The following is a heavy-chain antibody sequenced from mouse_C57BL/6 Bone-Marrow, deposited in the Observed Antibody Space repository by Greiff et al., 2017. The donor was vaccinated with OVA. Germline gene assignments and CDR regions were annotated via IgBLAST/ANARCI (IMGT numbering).Heavy chain of an antibody. D-gene: IGHD1-1*01. CDR2: ISYDGSN. CDR3: ARRRGITTVFDY. V-gene: IGHV3-6*01. Sequence: EVKLQESGPGLVKPSQSLSLTCSVTGYSITSGYYWNWIRQFPGNKLEWMGYISYDGSNNYNPSLKNRISITRDTSKNQFFLKLNSVTTEDTATYYCARRRGITTVFDYWGQGTTLTVSS. J-gene: IGHJ2*01. CDR1: GYSITSGYY.